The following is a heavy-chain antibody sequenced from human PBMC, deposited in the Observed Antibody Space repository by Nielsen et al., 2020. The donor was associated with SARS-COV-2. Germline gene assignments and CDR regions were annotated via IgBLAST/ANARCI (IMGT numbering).Heavy chain of an antibody. CDR3: ASRPYSGSYYSRSYYYYGMDV. CDR1: GGSVSSGSYY. CDR2: IYYSGST. J-gene: IGHJ6*02. D-gene: IGHD3-10*01. V-gene: IGHV4-61*01. Sequence: SETLSLTCTVSGGSVSSGSYYWSWIRQPPGRGLEWIGYIYYSGSTNYNPSLKSRVTISVDTSKNQFSLKLSSVTAADTAVYYCASRPYSGSYYSRSYYYYGMDVWGQGTTVTVSS.